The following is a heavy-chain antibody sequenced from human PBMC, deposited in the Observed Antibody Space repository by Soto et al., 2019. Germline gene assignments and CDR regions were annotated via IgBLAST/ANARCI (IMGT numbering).Heavy chain of an antibody. CDR2: IDSGDGTT. Sequence: GGSLRLSCTGSGFDFGDYYMSWIRQAPGKGLEWVSYIDSGDGTTYYTDSVKGRFTISRDNAKKTVYLQMSSLRVEDTALYYCVRTYYSSSWFPFDRWGQGTLVTVSS. V-gene: IGHV3-11*01. D-gene: IGHD6-13*01. CDR1: GFDFGDYY. CDR3: VRTYYSSSWFPFDR. J-gene: IGHJ4*02.